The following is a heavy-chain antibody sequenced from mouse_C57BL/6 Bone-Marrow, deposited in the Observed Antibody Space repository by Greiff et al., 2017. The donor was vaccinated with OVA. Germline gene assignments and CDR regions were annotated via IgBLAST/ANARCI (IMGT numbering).Heavy chain of an antibody. CDR1: GYTFTSYT. V-gene: IGHV1-4*01. J-gene: IGHJ1*03. Sequence: QVQLQQSGAELARPGASVKMSCKASGYTFTSYTMHWVKQRPGQGLEWIGYINPSSGYTKYNQKFKDKATLTADKSSSTAYMQLSSLTSEDSAVYYCARLDYGSSYWDFDVWGTGTTVTVAS. CDR3: ARLDYGSSYWDFDV. D-gene: IGHD1-1*01. CDR2: INPSSGYT.